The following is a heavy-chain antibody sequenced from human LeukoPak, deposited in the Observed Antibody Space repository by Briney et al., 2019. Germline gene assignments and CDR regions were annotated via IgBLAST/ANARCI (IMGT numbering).Heavy chain of an antibody. J-gene: IGHJ4*02. Sequence: SETLSLTCSVSDYSISSGYYWSWIRQPPGKGLEWIGEIHHSGSTNYNPSLKSRVTISLDTSKNQFSLRLSSVTAADTAVYYCARGRFYGGNIYWGQGTLVTVSS. CDR3: ARGRFYGGNIY. CDR2: IHHSGST. D-gene: IGHD4-23*01. CDR1: DYSISSGYY. V-gene: IGHV4-38-2*02.